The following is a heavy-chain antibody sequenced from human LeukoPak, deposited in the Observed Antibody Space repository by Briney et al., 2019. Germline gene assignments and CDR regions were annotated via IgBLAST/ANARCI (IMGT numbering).Heavy chain of an antibody. J-gene: IGHJ4*02. CDR2: IYHSGST. Sequence: PSETLSLTCSVSGGSISSGYYWGWIRQPPGKGLEWIGRIYHSGSTYYNPSLKSRVTISVDTSKNQFSLKLSSVTAADTAVYYCARANLGATLTFDYWGQGTLVTVSS. CDR3: ARANLGATLTFDY. CDR1: GGSISSGYY. D-gene: IGHD1-26*01. V-gene: IGHV4-38-2*02.